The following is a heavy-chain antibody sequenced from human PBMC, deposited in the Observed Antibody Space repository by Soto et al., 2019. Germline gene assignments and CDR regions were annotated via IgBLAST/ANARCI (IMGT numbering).Heavy chain of an antibody. Sequence: GESLKISCKGSGYTFISYWIGWVRQMPGKGLEWMGIIYPGDSVTRYSPSFQGQVTISADKSTSTAYLQWNGLKASDTAIYYCARIIAASGTGFDYWGQGTLVTVSS. CDR3: ARIIAASGTGFDY. D-gene: IGHD6-6*01. V-gene: IGHV5-51*01. CDR2: IYPGDSVT. J-gene: IGHJ4*02. CDR1: GYTFISYW.